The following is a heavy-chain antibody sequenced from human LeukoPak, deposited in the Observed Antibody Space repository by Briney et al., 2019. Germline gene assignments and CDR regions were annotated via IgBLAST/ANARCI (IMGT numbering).Heavy chain of an antibody. CDR2: ISYDGSNK. J-gene: IGHJ4*02. Sequence: GRSLRLSCAASAFTFSSYGMHWVRQAPGKGLEWVAVISYDGSNKYYADSVKGRFTISRDNSKNTLYLQMNSLRAEDTAVYYCAKANQRGTYFASGSIRSAVDYWGQGTPVTVSS. D-gene: IGHD3-10*01. V-gene: IGHV3-30*18. CDR1: AFTFSSYG. CDR3: AKANQRGTYFASGSIRSAVDY.